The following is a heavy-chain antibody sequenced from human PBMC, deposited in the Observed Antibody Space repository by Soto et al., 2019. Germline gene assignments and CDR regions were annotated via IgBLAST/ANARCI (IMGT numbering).Heavy chain of an antibody. D-gene: IGHD4-17*01. CDR1: GFTFSSYA. Sequence: QVQLVESGGGVVQPGRSLRLSCTASGFTFSSYAMHWVRQAPGKGLEWVAVISYDGSNKYYADSVKGRFTISRDNSKNTLYLQMNSLRAEDTAVYYCARDDGDNDYGVFPDYWGQGTLVTVSS. J-gene: IGHJ4*02. CDR2: ISYDGSNK. CDR3: ARDDGDNDYGVFPDY. V-gene: IGHV3-30-3*01.